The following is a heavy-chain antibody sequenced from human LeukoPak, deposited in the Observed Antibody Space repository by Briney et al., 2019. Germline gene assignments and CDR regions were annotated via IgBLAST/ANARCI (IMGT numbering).Heavy chain of an antibody. CDR2: ISRSADTT. D-gene: IGHD6-19*01. J-gene: IGHJ6*02. V-gene: IGHV3-23*01. Sequence: PGGSLRRSCAASGFTFSSYAMSWVPQAPRKGLEWVSTISRSADTTLYADSVKGRFTISRDNYKNTLYLQMNSLRAEDTALYYCAKDRLWLAGMDVWGQGTPVTVS. CDR1: GFTFSSYA. CDR3: AKDRLWLAGMDV.